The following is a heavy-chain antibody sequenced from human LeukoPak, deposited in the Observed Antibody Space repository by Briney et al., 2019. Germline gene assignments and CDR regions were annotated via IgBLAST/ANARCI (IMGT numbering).Heavy chain of an antibody. CDR3: ARRDSSNRDWFDP. Sequence: GESLKISCKGSGYSFTNSWIGWVRQMPGKGLEWMGIIYPGDSDTRYSPSFQGQVTISADKSINTAYLQWSSLKASDTAIYCCARRDSSNRDWFDPWGQGTLVTVSS. CDR1: GYSFTNSW. V-gene: IGHV5-51*01. D-gene: IGHD6-13*01. J-gene: IGHJ5*02. CDR2: IYPGDSDT.